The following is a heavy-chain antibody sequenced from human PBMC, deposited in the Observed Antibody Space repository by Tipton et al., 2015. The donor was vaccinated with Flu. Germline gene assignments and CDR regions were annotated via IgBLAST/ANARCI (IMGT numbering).Heavy chain of an antibody. CDR3: ARPVCTSCYSEAFDI. Sequence: GSLRLSCAASGFTFSSYWMHWVRQAPGKGLVWVSRINSDGSSTSYADSVKGRFTISRDNAKNTLYLQMNSLRAEDTAVYYCARPVCTSCYSEAFDIWGQGTMVTVSS. CDR2: INSDGSST. CDR1: GFTFSSYW. D-gene: IGHD2-2*02. J-gene: IGHJ3*02. V-gene: IGHV3-74*01.